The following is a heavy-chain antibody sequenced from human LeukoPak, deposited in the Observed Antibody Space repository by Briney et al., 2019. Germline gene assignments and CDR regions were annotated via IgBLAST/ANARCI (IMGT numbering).Heavy chain of an antibody. CDR1: GGSISSYY. CDR2: IYTSGST. D-gene: IGHD3-22*01. V-gene: IGHV4-4*07. J-gene: IGHJ4*02. Sequence: SETLSLTCTVSGGSISSYYWSWIRQPAGKGLEWIGRIYTSGSTNYNPSLKSRVTMSVDTSKNQFSLKLSSETAADTAVYYCARDREPSYYYDSSGYSFDYWGQGTLVTVSS. CDR3: ARDREPSYYYDSSGYSFDY.